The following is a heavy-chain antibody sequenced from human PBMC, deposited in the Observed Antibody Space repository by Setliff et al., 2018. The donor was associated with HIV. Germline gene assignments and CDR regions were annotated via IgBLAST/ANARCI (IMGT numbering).Heavy chain of an antibody. V-gene: IGHV3-53*01. CDR3: GKEKFTFTVVRGVIDS. Sequence: GGSLRLSCEISGFSVGDNYMTWVRQTPKMGLEWVSLIYAAGATYYADSVEGRFTISRDNSKNTLFLQVKSLTAEDTAIYYCGKEKFTFTVVRGVIDSWGQGTLVTVSS. CDR2: IYAAGAT. J-gene: IGHJ4*02. D-gene: IGHD3-10*01. CDR1: GFSVGDNY.